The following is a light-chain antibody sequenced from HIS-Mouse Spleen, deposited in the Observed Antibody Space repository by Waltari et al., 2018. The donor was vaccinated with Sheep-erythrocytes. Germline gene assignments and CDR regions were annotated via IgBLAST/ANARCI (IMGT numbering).Light chain of an antibody. V-gene: IGLV2-14*03. CDR3: SSYTSSSTWV. Sequence: QSALTQPASVSGSPGQSITISCTGTSSDVGGSNYVPWYQQHPGKAPNLMIYDVSNRPSGVSNRFSGSKSGNTASLTISGLQAEDEADYYCSSYTSSSTWVFGGGTKLTVL. CDR1: SSDVGGSNY. J-gene: IGLJ3*02. CDR2: DVS.